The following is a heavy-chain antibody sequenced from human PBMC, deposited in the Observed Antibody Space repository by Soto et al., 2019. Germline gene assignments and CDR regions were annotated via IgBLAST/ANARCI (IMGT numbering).Heavy chain of an antibody. CDR2: ISSSSSYI. Sequence: GGSLRLSCAASGFTFSSYSMNWVRQAPGKGLEWVSSISSSSSYIYYADSVKGRFTISRDNAKNSLYLQMNSLRAEDTAVYYCARDPLYCSGGSCYHLFDYWGQGTLVTVSS. D-gene: IGHD2-15*01. V-gene: IGHV3-21*01. CDR3: ARDPLYCSGGSCYHLFDY. CDR1: GFTFSSYS. J-gene: IGHJ4*02.